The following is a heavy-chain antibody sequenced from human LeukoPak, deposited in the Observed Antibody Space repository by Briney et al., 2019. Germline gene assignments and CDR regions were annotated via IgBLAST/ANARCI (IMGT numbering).Heavy chain of an antibody. Sequence: PGGSLRLSCAASGFTFSDYYMNWVRQAPGKGLEWVSSISSSSSYIYYADSVKGRFTISRDNAKNSLYLQMNSLRAEDTAVYYCARVSGYDSGYYYYMDVWGKGTTVTVSS. D-gene: IGHD5-12*01. CDR3: ARVSGYDSGYYYYMDV. CDR2: ISSSSSYI. J-gene: IGHJ6*03. V-gene: IGHV3-21*01. CDR1: GFTFSDYY.